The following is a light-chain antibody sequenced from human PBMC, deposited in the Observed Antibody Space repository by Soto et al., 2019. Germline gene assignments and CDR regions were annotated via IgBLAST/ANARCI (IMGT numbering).Light chain of an antibody. CDR3: QQRSNWPFT. J-gene: IGKJ3*01. V-gene: IGKV3-11*01. CDR2: DAS. CDR1: QSVNTY. Sequence: EIVLTQSPATLALSPGERATLSCRASQSVNTYLAWYQQKPGQAPRLLIYDASTRATGSPARFSGSGSGTDFTLTIGGLEPEAFAVYYCQQRSNWPFTVGPGTKVDIK.